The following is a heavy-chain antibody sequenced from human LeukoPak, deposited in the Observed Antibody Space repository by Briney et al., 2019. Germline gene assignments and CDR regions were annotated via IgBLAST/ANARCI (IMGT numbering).Heavy chain of an antibody. CDR3: ASRYTGTLRGAYDM. CDR2: IYPGDSDV. Sequence: GESLKISCQISGYTSFTYWIAWVRQRPGKGLEWMGVIYPGDSDVKYSPSFGDLVTISAVKFTDTAYLEWRSLRASDTAIYYCASRYTGTLRGAYDMWGQGTTVTVSS. D-gene: IGHD5-24*01. V-gene: IGHV5-51*01. CDR1: GYTSFTYW. J-gene: IGHJ3*02.